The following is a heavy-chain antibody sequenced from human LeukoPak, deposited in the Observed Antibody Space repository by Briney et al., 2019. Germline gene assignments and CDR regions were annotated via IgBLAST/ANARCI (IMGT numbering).Heavy chain of an antibody. CDR2: MSTSSGIT. V-gene: IGHV3-21*01. D-gene: IGHD6-19*01. CDR1: GFTFSSYS. Sequence: GGSLRLSCGASGFTFSSYSMNWVRQAPGKGLEWVSSMSTSSGITYYADSVKGRFTISRDNAKNSLYLQMNSLRAEDTAVYYCARSIAVGGTDYDYWGQGTLVTVSS. J-gene: IGHJ4*02. CDR3: ARSIAVGGTDYDY.